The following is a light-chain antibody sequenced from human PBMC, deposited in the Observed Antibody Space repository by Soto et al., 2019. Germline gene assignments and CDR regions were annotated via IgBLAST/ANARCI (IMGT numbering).Light chain of an antibody. CDR3: QSFDSSNHGV. V-gene: IGLV2-14*01. CDR2: EVS. Sequence: QSVLTQPASVSGSPGQSITISCTGTSSDVGGYNYVSWYQQHPGKAPKLMIYEVSNRPSGVSNRFSGSKSGNTASLTISGLKTEDEADYYCQSFDSSNHGVFGGGTKVTVL. CDR1: SSDVGGYNY. J-gene: IGLJ3*02.